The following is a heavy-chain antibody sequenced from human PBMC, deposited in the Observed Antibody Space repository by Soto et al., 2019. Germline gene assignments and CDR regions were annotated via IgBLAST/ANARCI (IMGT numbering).Heavy chain of an antibody. CDR1: GGSINSDY. Sequence: PSETLSLTCTVSGGSINSDYWMWIRQPPGKGLEWIGYIHYTGRTNYNSSLRSRVTLSLHTSKNQFSLNLNSVTAADTAVYYCARWNIRRFDYWGQGTLVTVSS. CDR3: ARWNIRRFDY. J-gene: IGHJ4*02. V-gene: IGHV4-59*08. D-gene: IGHD1-1*01. CDR2: IHYTGRT.